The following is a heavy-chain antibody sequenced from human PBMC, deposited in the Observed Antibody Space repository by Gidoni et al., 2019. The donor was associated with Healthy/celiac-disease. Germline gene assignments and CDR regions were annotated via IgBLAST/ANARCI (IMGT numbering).Heavy chain of an antibody. J-gene: IGHJ3*02. Sequence: QVQLQPWGAGLLKPSETLSLTCAVYGGSFSGYYWSWIRQPPGKGLEWIGEINHSGSTNYNPSLKSRVTISVDTSKNQFSLKLSSVTAADTAVYYCARGYCSGGSCYSHAFDIWGQGTMVTVSS. CDR1: GGSFSGYY. CDR2: INHSGST. V-gene: IGHV4-34*01. D-gene: IGHD2-15*01. CDR3: ARGYCSGGSCYSHAFDI.